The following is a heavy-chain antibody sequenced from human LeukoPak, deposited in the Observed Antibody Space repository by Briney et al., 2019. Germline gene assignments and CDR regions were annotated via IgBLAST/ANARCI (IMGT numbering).Heavy chain of an antibody. CDR3: AGDNPRSYYYYYMDV. J-gene: IGHJ6*03. V-gene: IGHV3-7*01. D-gene: IGHD1-14*01. Sequence: GRTLRLSCAASGFTFSSDWTSWARDAPGKGLEWVANIKQDGSEKYYVDSVKGRFTISRDNAKNSLYLQMNSLRAEDTAVYYCAGDNPRSYYYYYMDVWGKGTTVTVSS. CDR1: GFTFSSDW. CDR2: IKQDGSEK.